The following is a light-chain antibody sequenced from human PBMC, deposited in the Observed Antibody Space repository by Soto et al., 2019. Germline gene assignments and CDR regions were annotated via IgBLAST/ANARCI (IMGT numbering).Light chain of an antibody. Sequence: QSVLTQPPSVSGAPGQRVTISCTGSSSNIGAGYDVHWYQQLPGTAPKLLIYGNSNRPSGVPDRFSGSKSGTSASLAITGLHAEDEADSYCQSYDSSLSGYVFGPGTKMTVL. J-gene: IGLJ1*01. CDR2: GNS. V-gene: IGLV1-40*01. CDR1: SSNIGAGYD. CDR3: QSYDSSLSGYV.